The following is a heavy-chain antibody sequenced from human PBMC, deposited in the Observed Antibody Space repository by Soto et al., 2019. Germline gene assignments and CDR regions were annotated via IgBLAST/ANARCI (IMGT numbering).Heavy chain of an antibody. CDR3: ARGPGGWFDP. CDR1: GGSISSGGYS. J-gene: IGHJ5*01. D-gene: IGHD3-10*01. Sequence: PSETLSLTCAVSGGSISSGGYSWSWIRQPPGKGLEWIGYIYHSGSTYYNPSLTSRVTISVDRSKNQFSLKLSSVTAADTAVYYCARGPGGWFDPWGQGTLVTVSS. V-gene: IGHV4-30-2*01. CDR2: IYHSGST.